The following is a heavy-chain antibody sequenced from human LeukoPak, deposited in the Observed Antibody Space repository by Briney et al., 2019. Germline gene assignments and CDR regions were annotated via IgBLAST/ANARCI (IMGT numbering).Heavy chain of an antibody. CDR1: GLTFDDYA. CDR3: AKEGGYYSNYYYGMDV. Sequence: QAGRSLRLSCAASGLTFDDYAMHWVRQAPGKGLEWVSGISWNSGSIGYADSVKGRFTISRDNAKNSLYLQMNSLRAEDTALYYCAKEGGYYSNYYYGMDVWGQGTTVTVSS. CDR2: ISWNSGSI. J-gene: IGHJ6*02. V-gene: IGHV3-9*01. D-gene: IGHD3-3*01.